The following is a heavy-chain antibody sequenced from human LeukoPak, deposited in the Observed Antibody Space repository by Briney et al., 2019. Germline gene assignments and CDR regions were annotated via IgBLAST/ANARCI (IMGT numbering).Heavy chain of an antibody. CDR3: ARDRGIVVVPAARDDY. Sequence: GGSLRLSCAASGFTFSSYSMNWVRQAPGKGLEWVSSISSSSSYIYYAGSVKGRFTISRDNAKNSLYLQMNSLRAEDTAVYYCARDRGIVVVPAARDDYWGQGTLVTVSS. D-gene: IGHD2-2*01. J-gene: IGHJ4*02. CDR2: ISSSSSYI. V-gene: IGHV3-21*01. CDR1: GFTFSSYS.